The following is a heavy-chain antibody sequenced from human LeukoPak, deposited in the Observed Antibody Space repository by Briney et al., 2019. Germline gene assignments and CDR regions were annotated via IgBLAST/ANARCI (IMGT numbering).Heavy chain of an antibody. V-gene: IGHV3-74*01. CDR1: GFTFSKYW. D-gene: IGHD6-19*01. CDR3: ATKQWLAPPPDS. CDR2: ITTDGAVT. J-gene: IGHJ4*02. Sequence: PGGALRLFCAASGFTFSKYWMLWVRQDPGKGLESVARITTDGAVTTYADSVKGRFTVSRDNADNTMFLQMNSVRDEDTAVYYCATKQWLAPPPDSWGQGTPVTVSS.